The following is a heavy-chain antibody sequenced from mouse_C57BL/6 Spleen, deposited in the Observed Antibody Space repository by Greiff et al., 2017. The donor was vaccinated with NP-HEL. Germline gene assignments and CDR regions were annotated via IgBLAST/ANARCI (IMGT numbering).Heavy chain of an antibody. CDR1: GYTFTSYW. V-gene: IGHV1-69*01. D-gene: IGHD2-4*01. CDR3: ARFYYDDDAGDYAMDD. CDR2: IDPSDSYT. J-gene: IGHJ4*01. Sequence: QVQLQQPGAELVMPGASVKLSCKASGYTFTSYWMHWVKQRPGQGLEWIGEIDPSDSYTNYNQKFKGKSTLTVDKSSSTAYMQLSSRTAEDAAVYYWARFYYDDDAGDYAMDDWGQGTSVTVSS.